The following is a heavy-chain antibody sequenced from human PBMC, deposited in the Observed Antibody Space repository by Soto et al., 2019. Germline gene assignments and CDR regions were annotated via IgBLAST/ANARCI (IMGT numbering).Heavy chain of an antibody. CDR2: NYYSGRT. J-gene: IGHJ4*02. Sequence: QVQLQESGPGLMKPSGTLSLTCAVSGGSISTNWWSWVRQPPGKGLEWIGENYYSGRTNYNPSLENRVTMSVNKSQYHLSQILHSVTAADTAVYYCARQIAVSGTRGFDFWGQGTLVTVSS. D-gene: IGHD6-19*01. CDR3: ARQIAVSGTRGFDF. CDR1: GGSISTNW. V-gene: IGHV4-4*02.